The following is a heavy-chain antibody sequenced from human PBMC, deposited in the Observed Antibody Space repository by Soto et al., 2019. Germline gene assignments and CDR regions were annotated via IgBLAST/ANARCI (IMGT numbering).Heavy chain of an antibody. Sequence: QVQLVESGGGVVQPGRSLRLSCAASGFTFSSYGMHWVRQAPGKGLEWVAVIWYDGSNKYYADSVKGRFTISRDNSKNTLYLQINSLRAEDTAVYYCARGVDLYGMDVWGQGTTVTVSS. J-gene: IGHJ6*02. CDR1: GFTFSSYG. CDR3: ARGVDLYGMDV. CDR2: IWYDGSNK. D-gene: IGHD3-3*01. V-gene: IGHV3-33*01.